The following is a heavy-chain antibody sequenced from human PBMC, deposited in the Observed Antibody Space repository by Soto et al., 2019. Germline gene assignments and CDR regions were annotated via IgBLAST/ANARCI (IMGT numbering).Heavy chain of an antibody. CDR2: TYYGWNT. D-gene: IGHD3-22*01. Sequence: ASETLSLTCSVSGGSISDYYWSWIRQPPGKGLEWIGYTYYGWNTNYNPSLKSRVTISVDTSKNQFSLKLISVTAADTAVYYCARDREYYDCSGLYFDYWGRGTLVTVSS. J-gene: IGHJ4*02. CDR1: GGSISDYY. CDR3: ARDREYYDCSGLYFDY. V-gene: IGHV4-59*01.